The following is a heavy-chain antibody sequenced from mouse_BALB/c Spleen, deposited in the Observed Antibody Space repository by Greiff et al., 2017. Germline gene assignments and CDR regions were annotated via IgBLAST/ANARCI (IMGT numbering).Heavy chain of an antibody. CDR2: INSNGGST. Sequence: DVMLVESGGGLVQPGGSLKLSCAASGFTFSSYGMSWVRQTPDKRLELVATINSNGGSTYYPDSVKGRFTISRDNAKNTLFLQMTSLRSEDTAMYYCARYDYGSSYAMDYWGQGTSVTVSS. D-gene: IGHD1-1*01. V-gene: IGHV5-6-3*01. J-gene: IGHJ4*01. CDR3: ARYDYGSSYAMDY. CDR1: GFTFSSYG.